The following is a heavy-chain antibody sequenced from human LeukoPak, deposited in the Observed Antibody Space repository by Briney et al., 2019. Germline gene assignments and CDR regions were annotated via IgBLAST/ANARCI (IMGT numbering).Heavy chain of an antibody. CDR1: GFTLSSHW. V-gene: IGHV3-7*01. J-gene: IGHJ6*04. CDR2: INQDGSEK. Sequence: GGSLRLPCEASGFTLSSHWTSWVRQAPGKGLEWLGNINQDGSEKNSVDSVKGRFTISRDNGKNSLYLQMNSLRAEDTAVYYCAELGITMIGGVWGKGTTVTISS. CDR3: AELGITMIGGV. D-gene: IGHD3-10*02.